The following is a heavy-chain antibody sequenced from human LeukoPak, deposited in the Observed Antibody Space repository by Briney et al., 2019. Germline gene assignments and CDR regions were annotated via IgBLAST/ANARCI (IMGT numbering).Heavy chain of an antibody. D-gene: IGHD5-18*01. CDR2: IYPGDSDT. CDR3: ARHSWRDTAMGPVGY. J-gene: IGHJ4*02. Sequence: GESLKISCKGSGYSFTSYWIGWVRQMPGKGLEWMGIIYPGDSDTRYSPSFQGQVTISADKSISTAYLQWSSLKASDTAMYYCARHSWRDTAMGPVGYWGQGTLVTVSS. CDR1: GYSFTSYW. V-gene: IGHV5-51*01.